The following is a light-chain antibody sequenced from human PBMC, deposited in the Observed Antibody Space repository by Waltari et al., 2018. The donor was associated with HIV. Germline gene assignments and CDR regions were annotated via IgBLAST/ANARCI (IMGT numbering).Light chain of an antibody. V-gene: IGLV3-21*02. CDR1: NIGSRS. CDR3: ATWDDSLNGHVV. J-gene: IGLJ2*01. Sequence: SFVLTQPPSVSVAPGQTATISCGESNIGSRSVHWYQLKPGQAPVLVVYDDSDRPSGIPERFSGSNSGNTATLAISGLQSEDEADYYCATWDDSLNGHVVFGGGTKLTVL. CDR2: DDS.